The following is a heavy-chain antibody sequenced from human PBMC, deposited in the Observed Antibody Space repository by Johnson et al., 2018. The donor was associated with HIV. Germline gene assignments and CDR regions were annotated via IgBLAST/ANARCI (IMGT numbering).Heavy chain of an antibody. D-gene: IGHD3/OR15-3a*01. CDR2: SWNSGSI. J-gene: IGHJ3*02. CDR3: AKGFFELDDAFDI. V-gene: IGHV3-66*02. Sequence: VQLVESGGGLVQPGGSLRLSCAASGFTVSSNYMSWVRQAPGKGLEWVSGISWNSGSIGYADSVKGRFTISRDNSKNTLYLQMNSLRAEDTAVYYCAKGFFELDDAFDIWGQGTMVTVSS. CDR1: GFTVSSNY.